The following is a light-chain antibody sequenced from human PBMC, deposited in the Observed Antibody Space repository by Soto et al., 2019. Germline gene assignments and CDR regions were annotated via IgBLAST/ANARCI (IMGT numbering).Light chain of an antibody. CDR1: QSVSSSY. J-gene: IGKJ4*01. CDR2: GAS. V-gene: IGKV3D-20*02. CDR3: QQRGNWPLT. Sequence: IVLTQSPGTLSLSPGERATLSCRASQSVSSSYLAWYQQKPGQAPRLLIYGASSRATGIPDRFSGSGSGTDFTLTISSLEPEDFAVYYCQQRGNWPLTFGGGTKVDNK.